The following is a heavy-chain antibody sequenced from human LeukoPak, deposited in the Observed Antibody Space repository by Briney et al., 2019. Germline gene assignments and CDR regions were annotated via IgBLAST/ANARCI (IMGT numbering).Heavy chain of an antibody. CDR2: INHSGST. J-gene: IGHJ4*02. CDR3: ARGQRWLHSAFDY. CDR1: GGSFSGYY. D-gene: IGHD5-24*01. Sequence: PSETLSLTCAVYGGSFSGYYWSWIRQPPGKGLEWIGEINHSGSTNYNPSLKSRVTISVDTSKNQFSLKLSSVTAAGTAVYYCARGQRWLHSAFDYWGQGTLVTVSS. V-gene: IGHV4-34*01.